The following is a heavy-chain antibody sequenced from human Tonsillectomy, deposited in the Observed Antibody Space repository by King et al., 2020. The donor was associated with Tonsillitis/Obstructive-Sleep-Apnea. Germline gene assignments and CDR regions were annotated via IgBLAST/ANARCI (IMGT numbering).Heavy chain of an antibody. Sequence: VQLVESGGGLVQPGGSLRLSCAASGFTFSSYSMNWVRQAPGKGLGGGSYISSSSSTIYYADSVKGRFTISRDNAKNSLYLQMNSLRDEDTAVYYCARAGQWLAPGGGYYFDYWGQGTLVTVSS. CDR2: ISSSSSTI. CDR3: ARAGQWLAPGGGYYFDY. V-gene: IGHV3-48*02. D-gene: IGHD6-19*01. J-gene: IGHJ4*02. CDR1: GFTFSSYS.